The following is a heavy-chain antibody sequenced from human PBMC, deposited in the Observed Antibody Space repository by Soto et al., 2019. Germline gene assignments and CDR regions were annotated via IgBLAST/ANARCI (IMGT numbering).Heavy chain of an antibody. CDR1: GCTFSNYW. V-gene: IGHV3-74*01. Sequence: PGGSLRLSCAASGCTFSNYWMHWVRQVPGRGLVWVSRINSDGSSTSYADSVKGRFTISRDNAKNTLYLKMNSLRAEDTAVYYCARDPAPAGWYDYWGQGTLVTVSS. D-gene: IGHD6-19*01. J-gene: IGHJ4*02. CDR2: INSDGSST. CDR3: ARDPAPAGWYDY.